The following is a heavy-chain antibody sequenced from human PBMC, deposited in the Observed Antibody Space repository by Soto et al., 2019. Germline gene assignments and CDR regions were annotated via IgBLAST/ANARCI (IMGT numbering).Heavy chain of an antibody. V-gene: IGHV4-30-4*01. CDR1: GGSISSGDYY. Sequence: SETLSLTCTVSGGSISSGDYYWSWIRQPPGKGLVWIGYIYYSGSTYYNPSLKSRVTISVDTSKNQFSLNLSSVTAADTAMYYCARAGVATIYPGNNWFDPWGQGTLVT. CDR3: ARAGVATIYPGNNWFDP. J-gene: IGHJ5*02. D-gene: IGHD5-12*01. CDR2: IYYSGST.